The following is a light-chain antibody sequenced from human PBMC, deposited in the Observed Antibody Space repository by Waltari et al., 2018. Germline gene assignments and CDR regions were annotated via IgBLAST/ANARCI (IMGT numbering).Light chain of an antibody. Sequence: VLTQSPDFQAVTPKETVTITCRASESIGSSLHWYQQKPDQSPKLLVMYGSQSFSGVPSRFRGSGSGTDFTLTINGLEAEDAATYFCHQTTLLPSFGQGTKLEIK. CDR2: YGS. CDR1: ESIGSS. V-gene: IGKV6-21*01. J-gene: IGKJ2*01. CDR3: HQTTLLPS.